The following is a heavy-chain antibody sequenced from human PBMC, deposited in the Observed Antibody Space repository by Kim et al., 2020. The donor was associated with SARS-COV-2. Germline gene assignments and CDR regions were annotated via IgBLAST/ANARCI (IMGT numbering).Heavy chain of an antibody. CDR3: AVLLWFGELSQYGMDV. Sequence: ASVKVSCKASGYTFTSYAMNWVRQAPGQGLEWMGLINTNTGNPTYAQGFTGRFVFSLDTSVSTAYLQISSLKAEDTAVYYCAVLLWFGELSQYGMDVWGQGTTVTVSS. J-gene: IGHJ6*02. D-gene: IGHD3-10*01. CDR1: GYTFTSYA. CDR2: INTNTGNP. V-gene: IGHV7-4-1*02.